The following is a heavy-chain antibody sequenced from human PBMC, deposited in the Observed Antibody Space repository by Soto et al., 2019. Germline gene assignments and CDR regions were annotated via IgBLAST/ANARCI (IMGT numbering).Heavy chain of an antibody. J-gene: IGHJ5*02. CDR2: ISYDGSNK. CDR1: GFTFSSYG. D-gene: IGHD7-27*01. Sequence: PGGSLRLSCAASGFTFSSYGMHWVRQAPGKGLEWVAVISYDGSNKYYADSVKGRFTISRDNSKNTLYLQMNSLRAEDTAVYYCAKDRISWGNCFDPWGQGTLVTVSS. V-gene: IGHV3-30*18. CDR3: AKDRISWGNCFDP.